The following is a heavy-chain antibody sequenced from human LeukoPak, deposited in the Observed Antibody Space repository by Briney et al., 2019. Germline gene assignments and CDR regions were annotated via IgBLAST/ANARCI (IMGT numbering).Heavy chain of an antibody. CDR1: GFTFNSYA. J-gene: IGHJ3*02. V-gene: IGHV3-30-3*01. Sequence: AGGSLRLPCAASGFTFNSYAMHWVRQAPGKGLEWVAVISYDGSNKHYADSVKGRLTISRDNSKNTMYLQMNSLRIEDTAVYYCARDRGWAFDIWGQGTMVTVSS. CDR2: ISYDGSNK. CDR3: ARDRGWAFDI.